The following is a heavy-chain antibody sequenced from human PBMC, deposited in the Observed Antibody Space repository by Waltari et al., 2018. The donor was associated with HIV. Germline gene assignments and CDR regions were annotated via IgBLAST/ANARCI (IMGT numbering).Heavy chain of an antibody. CDR3: AKELRFLSRYFGMDV. Sequence: QVQLVESGGGVVQPGGSLRLSCAASEFTFSSYGMHWVRQAPGKGLGWVAVIRHDGSNKDYADSVKGRFTITRDNPKNTLYLQMNSLRAEDTAMYYCAKELRFLSRYFGMDVWGQGTTVTVSS. D-gene: IGHD3-3*01. CDR1: EFTFSSYG. J-gene: IGHJ6*02. CDR2: IRHDGSNK. V-gene: IGHV3-30*02.